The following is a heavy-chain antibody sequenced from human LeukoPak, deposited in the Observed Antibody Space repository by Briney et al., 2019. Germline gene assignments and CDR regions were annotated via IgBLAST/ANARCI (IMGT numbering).Heavy chain of an antibody. Sequence: PGGSLRLSCAASGSTVSSNYMTWVRQAPGKGLEWVSVIYSGGSTYYADSVKGRFTLSRDNSKNTLFLQMNSLRAEDTAVYYCAREPQGDSSGYDAFDIWGQGTMVTVSS. CDR2: IYSGGST. V-gene: IGHV3-66*01. CDR1: GSTVSSNY. D-gene: IGHD3-22*01. J-gene: IGHJ3*02. CDR3: AREPQGDSSGYDAFDI.